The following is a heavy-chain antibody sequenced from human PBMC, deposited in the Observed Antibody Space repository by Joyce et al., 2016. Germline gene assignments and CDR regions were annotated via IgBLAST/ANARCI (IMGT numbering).Heavy chain of an antibody. D-gene: IGHD3-10*01. CDR2: ISGSGTRT. Sequence: EVQLLESGGGLVQPGGSLRLSCAASGFTFSSYAMGWVRQAPGKGLEWVSGISGSGTRTKYADSVKGRLTGSRDNSKNMLYLQMNSLRAEDTAVYYCAKGALLAYYSSGSYYDYWGHGTLVTVSS. J-gene: IGHJ4*01. V-gene: IGHV3-23*01. CDR1: GFTFSSYA. CDR3: AKGALLAYYSSGSYYDY.